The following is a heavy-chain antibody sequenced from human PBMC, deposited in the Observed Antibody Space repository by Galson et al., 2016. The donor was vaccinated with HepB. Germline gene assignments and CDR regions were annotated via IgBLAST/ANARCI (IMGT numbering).Heavy chain of an antibody. CDR3: AKPLSNDILRGSGLHV. J-gene: IGHJ6*02. Sequence: QSGAEVKKPGESLKISCKGSGYSFTNYWIGWVRQMPGKGLEWMGIIYPGDSDTRYSPSFQGQVTISVDKSISTAYLHMSSLSPEDTAVYFCAKPLSNDILRGSGLHVWGRGTTVTVSS. CDR1: GYSFTNYW. V-gene: IGHV5-51*01. D-gene: IGHD2-8*01. CDR2: IYPGDSDT.